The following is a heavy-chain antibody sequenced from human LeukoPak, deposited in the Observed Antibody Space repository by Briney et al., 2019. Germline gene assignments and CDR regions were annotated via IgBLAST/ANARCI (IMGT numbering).Heavy chain of an antibody. CDR1: GYTFTGYY. Sequence: ASVKVSCKASGYTFTGYYMHWVRQAPGQGLEWMGWMNPNSGNTGYAQKFQGRVTMTRNTSISTAYMELSSLRSEDTAVYYCARGRGGSSSSHDYWGQGTLVTVSS. CDR2: MNPNSGNT. D-gene: IGHD6-6*01. V-gene: IGHV1-8*02. J-gene: IGHJ4*02. CDR3: ARGRGGSSSSHDY.